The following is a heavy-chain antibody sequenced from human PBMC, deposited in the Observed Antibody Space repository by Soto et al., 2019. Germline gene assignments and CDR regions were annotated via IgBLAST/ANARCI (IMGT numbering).Heavy chain of an antibody. CDR1: GFTFSSYS. CDR3: ARFYQLLWDPFDY. V-gene: IGHV3-21*01. D-gene: IGHD2-2*01. CDR2: ISSSSSYI. Sequence: GGSLRLSCAASGFTFSSYSMNWVRQAPGKGLEWVSSISSSSSYIYYADSVKGRFTISGDNAKNSLYLQMNSLRAEDTAVYYCARFYQLLWDPFDYWGQGTLVTVSS. J-gene: IGHJ4*02.